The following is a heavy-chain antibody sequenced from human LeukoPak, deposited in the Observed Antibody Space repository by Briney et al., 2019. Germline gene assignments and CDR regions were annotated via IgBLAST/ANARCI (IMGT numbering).Heavy chain of an antibody. Sequence: GASVKVSCKASGYTFTSYGISWVRQAPGQGLEWMGWISACIGNTNYAQKLQGRVTMTTDTSTSTAYMELRSLRSDDTAVYYCARAKIGYYGSGSYNYYMDVWGKGTTVTVSS. J-gene: IGHJ6*03. CDR1: GYTFTSYG. D-gene: IGHD3-10*01. CDR3: ARAKIGYYGSGSYNYYMDV. V-gene: IGHV1-18*01. CDR2: ISACIGNT.